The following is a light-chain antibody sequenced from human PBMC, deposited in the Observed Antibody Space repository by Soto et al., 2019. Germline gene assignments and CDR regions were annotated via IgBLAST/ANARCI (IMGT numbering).Light chain of an antibody. V-gene: IGKV1-39*01. CDR2: AAS. CDR3: QQSYRTPYT. CDR1: QSSSNY. J-gene: IGKJ2*01. Sequence: DIQMTQSPSSLSASVGDRVTITCRASQSSSNYLNWYQQKPGKAPKLLIYAASSLQSGVPSRFSGSGSATDFTLTISSLQPEDFATYYCQQSYRTPYTFGQGTKLEIK.